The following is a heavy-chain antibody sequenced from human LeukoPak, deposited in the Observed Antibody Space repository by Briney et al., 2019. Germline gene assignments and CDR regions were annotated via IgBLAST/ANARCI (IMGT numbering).Heavy chain of an antibody. V-gene: IGHV4-39*01. CDR3: ARREWSGYGMDV. D-gene: IGHD3-3*01. Sequence: PSETLSLTCTVSGGSISSSSYYWGWIRQPPGKGLEWIGSIYYSGSTYYNPSVKSRATISRDTSKNQFSLKLTSVTAADTAVYYCARREWSGYGMDVWGQGTTVTVSS. CDR1: GGSISSSSYY. J-gene: IGHJ6*02. CDR2: IYYSGST.